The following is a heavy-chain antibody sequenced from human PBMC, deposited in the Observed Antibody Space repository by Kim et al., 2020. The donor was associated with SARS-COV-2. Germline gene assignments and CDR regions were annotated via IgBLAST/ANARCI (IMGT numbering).Heavy chain of an antibody. Sequence: YYADTLKGRFTISRDNSTNTLYLQRNSLRAEDTAVYYCARDGGVDSSSWGGLDYWGQGTLVTVSS. J-gene: IGHJ4*02. D-gene: IGHD6-13*01. V-gene: IGHV3-30*01. CDR3: ARDGGVDSSSWGGLDY.